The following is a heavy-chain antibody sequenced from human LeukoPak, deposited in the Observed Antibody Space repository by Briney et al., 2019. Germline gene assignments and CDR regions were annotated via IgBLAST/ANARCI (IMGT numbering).Heavy chain of an antibody. CDR2: IIPIFGTA. D-gene: IGHD5-12*01. V-gene: IGHV1-69*05. CDR3: ARPNSGYDFGWFDP. Sequence: SVKVSWKASGGTFSSYAISWVRQAPGQGLEWMGGIIPIFGTANYAQKFQGRVTITTDESTSTAYMELRSLRSEDTAVYYCARPNSGYDFGWFDPWGQGTLVTVSS. CDR1: GGTFSSYA. J-gene: IGHJ5*02.